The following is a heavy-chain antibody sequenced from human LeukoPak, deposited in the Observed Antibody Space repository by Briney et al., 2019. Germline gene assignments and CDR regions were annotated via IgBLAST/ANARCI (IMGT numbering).Heavy chain of an antibody. V-gene: IGHV4-38-2*02. CDR1: GYSISSGYY. CDR2: IYHSGST. Sequence: SETLSLTCTVSGYSISSGYYWGWIRQPPGKGLEWIGSIYHSGSTYYNPSLKSRVTISVDTSKNQFSLKLSSVTAADTAVYYCARGRMVRGGNWFDPWGQGTLVTVSS. J-gene: IGHJ5*02. D-gene: IGHD3-10*01. CDR3: ARGRMVRGGNWFDP.